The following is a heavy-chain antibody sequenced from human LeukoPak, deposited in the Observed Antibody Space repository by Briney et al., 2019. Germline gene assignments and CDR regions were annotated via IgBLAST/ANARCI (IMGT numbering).Heavy chain of an antibody. CDR1: GGSFSGYY. D-gene: IGHD2-15*01. J-gene: IGHJ5*02. Sequence: SETLSLTCAVYGGSFSGYYWSWIRQPPGKGLEWIGEINQSGSTNYNPSLKSRVTISVDTSKNQFSLKLSSVTAADTAVYYCARGRIVVVVAATPNWFDPWGQGTLVTVSS. V-gene: IGHV4-34*01. CDR3: ARGRIVVVVAATPNWFDP. CDR2: INQSGST.